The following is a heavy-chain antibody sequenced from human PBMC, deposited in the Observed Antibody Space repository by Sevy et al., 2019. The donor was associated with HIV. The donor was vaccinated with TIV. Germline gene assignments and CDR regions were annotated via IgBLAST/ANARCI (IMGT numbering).Heavy chain of an antibody. J-gene: IGHJ6*02. D-gene: IGHD3-10*01. CDR3: ARDAGTGGSYMGYYFGMDV. CDR1: GFTFDDHG. Sequence: GGSLRLSCVTSGFTFDDHGMHWVREIPGKGLEWVSGVSWNGRSLGYADTVKDRFIISRDNAKKSVSVQMNSLRTEDTALYYCARDAGTGGSYMGYYFGMDVWGQGITVTVSS. CDR2: VSWNGRSL. V-gene: IGHV3-9*01.